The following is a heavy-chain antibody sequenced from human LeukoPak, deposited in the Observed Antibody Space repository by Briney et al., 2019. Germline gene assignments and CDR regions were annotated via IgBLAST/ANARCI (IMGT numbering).Heavy chain of an antibody. Sequence: SETLSLTCTVSSGSIRSSSYYRGWIRQPPGKGLEWVGSIFYSGSTYYNPSLKSRVTMSVDTSKNQFSLKLSSVTAADTAVYYCATANFYFQYWGQGTLVTVSS. J-gene: IGHJ1*01. CDR1: SGSIRSSSYY. D-gene: IGHD2-8*01. CDR2: IFYSGST. CDR3: ATANFYFQY. V-gene: IGHV4-39*01.